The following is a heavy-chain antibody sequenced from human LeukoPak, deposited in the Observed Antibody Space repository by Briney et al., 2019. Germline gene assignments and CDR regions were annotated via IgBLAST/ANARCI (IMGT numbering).Heavy chain of an antibody. CDR1: GGSISSYY. CDR3: ARAAGSGWTPFDY. V-gene: IGHV4-59*01. CDR2: IYYSGST. D-gene: IGHD6-19*01. Sequence: SETLSLTCTVSGGSISSYYWSWIRQPPGKGLEWIGYIYYSGSTNYNPSLKSRVTISVDTSKNQFSLKLSSVTAADTAVYYCARAAGSGWTPFDYWGQGTLVTVSS. J-gene: IGHJ4*02.